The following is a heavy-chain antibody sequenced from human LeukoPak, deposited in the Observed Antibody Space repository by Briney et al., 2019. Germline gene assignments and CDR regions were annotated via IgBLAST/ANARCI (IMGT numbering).Heavy chain of an antibody. CDR3: ATPPQWELLRVVDY. D-gene: IGHD1-26*01. Sequence: PGESLRLSCAASGFTFSNYAMSWVRQAPGKGLEWVSTISGSGGSTYYPDSMKGRFTISRDNSKNTLYLQMNSLRAEDTAVYYCATPPQWELLRVVDYWGQGTLVTVSS. V-gene: IGHV3-23*01. CDR2: ISGSGGST. CDR1: GFTFSNYA. J-gene: IGHJ4*02.